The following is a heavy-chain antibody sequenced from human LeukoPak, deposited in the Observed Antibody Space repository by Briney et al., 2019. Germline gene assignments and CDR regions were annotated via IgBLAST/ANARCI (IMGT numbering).Heavy chain of an antibody. J-gene: IGHJ4*02. D-gene: IGHD6-19*01. V-gene: IGHV1-8*03. Sequence: GASVKVSCKASGYTFTSYDINWVRQATGQGLEWMGWMNPNSGNTGYAQKFQGRVTITRNTSISTAYMELSSLRSVDTAVYYCARVGSAVAGTDFDYWGQGTLVTVSS. CDR3: ARVGSAVAGTDFDY. CDR1: GYTFTSYD. CDR2: MNPNSGNT.